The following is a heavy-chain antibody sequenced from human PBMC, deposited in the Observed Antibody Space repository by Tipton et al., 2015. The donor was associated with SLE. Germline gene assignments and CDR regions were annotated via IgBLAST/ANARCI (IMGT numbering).Heavy chain of an antibody. D-gene: IGHD3-9*01. J-gene: IGHJ3*02. CDR3: FLRYFDWLFSDAFDI. V-gene: IGHV4-4*07. CDR1: GGSISSYY. Sequence: TLSLTCTVSGGSISSYYWSWIRQPAGKGLEWIGRIYTSGSTNYNPSLKSRVTMSVDTSKNQFSLKLSSVTAADTAVYYCFLRYFDWLFSDAFDIWGQGTMVTVSS. CDR2: IYTSGST.